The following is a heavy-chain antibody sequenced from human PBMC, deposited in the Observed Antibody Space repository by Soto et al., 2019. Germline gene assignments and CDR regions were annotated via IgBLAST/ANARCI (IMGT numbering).Heavy chain of an antibody. V-gene: IGHV3-7*01. CDR1: GFTFSRSW. CDR2: IKEDGSEK. Sequence: GGSLRLSCVGSGFTFSRSWISWVRQAPGKGLEWVANIKEDGSEKYYVDSVKGRFTMSRDNAKNVLYLQMNSLRAEDTAVYYCARDTNSGLDYWGQGTVVTVSS. CDR3: ARDTNSGLDY. D-gene: IGHD6-19*01. J-gene: IGHJ4*02.